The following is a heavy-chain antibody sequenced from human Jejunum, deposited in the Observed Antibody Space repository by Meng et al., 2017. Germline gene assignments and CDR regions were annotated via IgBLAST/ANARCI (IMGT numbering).Heavy chain of an antibody. CDR1: GYTFRMYG. J-gene: IGHJ4*02. CDR2: IATHNGDT. CDR3: AVDCSSITCYGFDY. D-gene: IGHD2-2*01. Sequence: ASVKVSCKPSGYTFRMYGISWVRQAPGQGLEWMGWIATHNGDTKYAQRLQGRVTMTTDITTNTVFMELRSLTSDDTGVYYCAVDCSSITCYGFDYWGQGTQVTVSS. V-gene: IGHV1-18*01.